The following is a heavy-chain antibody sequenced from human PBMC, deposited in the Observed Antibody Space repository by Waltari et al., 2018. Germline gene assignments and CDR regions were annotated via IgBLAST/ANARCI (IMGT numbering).Heavy chain of an antibody. CDR2: IIPIFVTA. Sequence: QVQLVQSGAEVKKPGSSVKVSCKASGGTFSSYAISWVRQAPGQGLEWMGRIIPIFVTANYAQKFQGRVTITADKSTSTAYMELSSLRSEDTAGYYCARVSVAGTYGGYWGQGTLVTVSS. V-gene: IGHV1-69*08. J-gene: IGHJ4*02. D-gene: IGHD6-19*01. CDR1: GGTFSSYA. CDR3: ARVSVAGTYGGY.